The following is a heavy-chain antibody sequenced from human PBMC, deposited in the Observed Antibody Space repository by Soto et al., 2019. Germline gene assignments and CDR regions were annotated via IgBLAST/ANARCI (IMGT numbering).Heavy chain of an antibody. D-gene: IGHD2-2*01. CDR3: ARALPVSRYCISIDCPRSGMDV. J-gene: IGHJ6*02. CDR1: GGSLSGYY. CDR2: INHSGST. Sequence: SETLSLTCAVYGGSLSGYYWSWVRQPPGKWLEWIAEINHSGSTNYNPSLKSRVTISVDTSKNYFSLKLSFVTAADTAVYYCARALPVSRYCISIDCPRSGMDVWGQGXTVTVSS. V-gene: IGHV4-34*01.